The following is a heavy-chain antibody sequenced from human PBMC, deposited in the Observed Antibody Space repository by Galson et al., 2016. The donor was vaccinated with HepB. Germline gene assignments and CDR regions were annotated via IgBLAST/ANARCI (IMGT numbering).Heavy chain of an antibody. CDR1: GFTFSNFG. V-gene: IGHV3-23*01. CDR3: ARDGLRWSPVEYFHP. J-gene: IGHJ1*01. Sequence: SLRLSCAASGFTFSNFGMSRVRQAPGKGLEWVSLIGGSGSSTSYADSVEGRFTISRDNSKNTLYLQMSSLSPDDTAVYCCARDGLRWSPVEYFHPWGQGTLVSVSS. CDR2: IGGSGSST. D-gene: IGHD2-21*01.